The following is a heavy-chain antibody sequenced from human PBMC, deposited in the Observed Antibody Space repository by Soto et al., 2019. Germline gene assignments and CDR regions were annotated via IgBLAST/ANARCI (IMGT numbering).Heavy chain of an antibody. CDR2: INPSGGST. J-gene: IGHJ4*02. V-gene: IGHV1-46*01. CDR1: GDTIASSY. CDR3: ARGSSGNYYESARDDFDY. Sequence: ASVKVSCKASGDTIASSYRHWVRQAPGQGLEWMGIINPSGGSTSYAQKFQGRVTMTRDTSTSTVYMELSSLRSEDTAVYYCARGSSGNYYESARDDFDYWGQGTLVTVSS. D-gene: IGHD3-22*01.